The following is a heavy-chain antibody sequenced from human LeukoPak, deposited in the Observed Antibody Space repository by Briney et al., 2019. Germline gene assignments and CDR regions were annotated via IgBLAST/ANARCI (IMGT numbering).Heavy chain of an antibody. D-gene: IGHD3-10*01. CDR3: ASSTSGGYPPYY. J-gene: IGHJ4*02. Sequence: SETLSLTCTVSGGSISSGGYYWSWIRQPPGKGLKWIGYIYHSGSTNYNPSLKSRVTISVDTSKNQFSLKLSSVTAADTAVYYCASSTSGGYPPYYWGQGTLVTVSS. CDR1: GGSISSGGYY. V-gene: IGHV4-61*08. CDR2: IYHSGST.